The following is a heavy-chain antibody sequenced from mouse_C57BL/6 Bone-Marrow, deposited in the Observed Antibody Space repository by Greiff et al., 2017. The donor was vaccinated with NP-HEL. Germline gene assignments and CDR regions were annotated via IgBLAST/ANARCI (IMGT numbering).Heavy chain of an antibody. CDR3: ARRPRYGMDY. CDR1: GYTFTSYW. Sequence: QVQLKQPGAELVMPGASVKLSCKASGYTFTSYWMHWVKQRPGQGLEWIGEIDPSDSYTNYNQKFKGKSTLPVDKSSSTAYMQLSSLTSEDSAVYCCARRPRYGMDYWGQGTSVTVAS. V-gene: IGHV1-69*01. CDR2: IDPSDSYT. J-gene: IGHJ4*01.